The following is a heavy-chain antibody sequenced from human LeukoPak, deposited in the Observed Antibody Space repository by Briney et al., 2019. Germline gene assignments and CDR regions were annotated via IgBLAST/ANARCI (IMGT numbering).Heavy chain of an antibody. J-gene: IGHJ4*02. D-gene: IGHD4-17*01. V-gene: IGHV3-15*01. CDR3: TTDGFSRCPDY. CDR1: GFTFSSYW. Sequence: GGSLRLSCAASGFTFSSYWMTWVRQAPGKGLEWVGRIRSKTDGGTTDYAAPVKGRFTISRDDSKNTLYLQMNSLKTEDTAVYYCTTDGFSRCPDYWGQGTLVTVSS. CDR2: IRSKTDGGTT.